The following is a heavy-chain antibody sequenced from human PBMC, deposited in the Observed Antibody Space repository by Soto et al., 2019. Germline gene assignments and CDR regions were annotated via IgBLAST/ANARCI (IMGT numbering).Heavy chain of an antibody. CDR3: ARDRVVGATLMRWFDP. CDR1: GYTFSSYA. D-gene: IGHD1-26*01. CDR2: INAGNGDT. Sequence: QVQLVQSGAEARKPGTSVKVSCKASGYTFSSYAIHWVRQAPGQRLEWMGWINAGNGDTKYSQKFQGRVSITRDTSASTAYMELSSLRSEDTAVYYCARDRVVGATLMRWFDPWGQGTLVTVSS. J-gene: IGHJ5*02. V-gene: IGHV1-3*01.